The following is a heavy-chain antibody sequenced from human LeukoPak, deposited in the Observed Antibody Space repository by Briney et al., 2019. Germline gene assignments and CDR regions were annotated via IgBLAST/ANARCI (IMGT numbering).Heavy chain of an antibody. V-gene: IGHV4-31*03. D-gene: IGHD3-16*01. CDR2: ISYSGNT. Sequence: SETLSLTCIVSGGSISGYGYYWTWIRHHPGEGLEWIGYISYSGNTYYNPSLQSRIIISLDTAKNQFSLNLTSVTAADTAVYYCAVRLITTYYFDYWGQGTPVTVSS. J-gene: IGHJ4*02. CDR3: AVRLITTYYFDY. CDR1: GGSISGYGYY.